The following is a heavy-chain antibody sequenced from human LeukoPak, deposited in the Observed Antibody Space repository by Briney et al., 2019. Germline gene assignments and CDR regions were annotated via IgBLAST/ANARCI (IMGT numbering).Heavy chain of an antibody. V-gene: IGHV1-8*01. CDR2: MNPNSGNT. CDR3: IRSVRNGHFDY. J-gene: IGHJ4*02. D-gene: IGHD2-8*01. Sequence: ASVKVSCKTSGYTFNNYDINWVRQASGQGLEWMGWMNPNSGNTGYAQTFQGRVTMTGSTSISTAYMELSTLRFEDTAVYYCIRSVRNGHFDYWGQGTLVTVSS. CDR1: GYTFNNYD.